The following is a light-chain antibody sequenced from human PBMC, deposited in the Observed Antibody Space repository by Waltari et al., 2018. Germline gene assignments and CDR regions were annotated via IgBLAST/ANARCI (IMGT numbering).Light chain of an antibody. Sequence: ESVLTHPPGTFASFSGESATPSCRASQSVSRTLAWYQQKPGHAPKLLIYGASTRATGIPERFSGGGSGTDFSLTISRLEPEDFAVYYCQHYVRLPATFGQGTKVEIK. CDR2: GAS. CDR1: QSVSRT. V-gene: IGKV3-20*01. J-gene: IGKJ1*01. CDR3: QHYVRLPAT.